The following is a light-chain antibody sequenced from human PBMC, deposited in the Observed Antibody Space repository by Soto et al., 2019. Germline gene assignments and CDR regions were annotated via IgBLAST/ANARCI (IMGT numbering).Light chain of an antibody. CDR3: CSYAGSYTFEGYV. CDR1: SSDVGGYNY. CDR2: DVS. V-gene: IGLV2-11*01. Sequence: QSALTQPRSVSGSPGQSVTISCTGTSSDVGGYNYVSWYQQHPGKAPKLMIYDVSKRPSGVPDRFSGSKSGNTASLTISRLQAEDEADYYCCSYAGSYTFEGYVFATGTKVTVL. J-gene: IGLJ1*01.